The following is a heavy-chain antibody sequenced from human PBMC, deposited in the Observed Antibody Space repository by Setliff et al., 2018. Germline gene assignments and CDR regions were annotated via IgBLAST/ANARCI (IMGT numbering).Heavy chain of an antibody. CDR2: ISHSNTYI. D-gene: IGHD3-22*01. V-gene: IGHV3-21*01. CDR3: TRGNFYYFDRTGRGPNWFDP. J-gene: IGHJ5*02. Sequence: SLRLSCAASGFAFTTYDMNWVRQAPGRGLEWVSSISHSNTYIYYADSVKGRFTISRDNATNSLYLQMTYLRAEDTAVYYCTRGNFYYFDRTGRGPNWFDPWGQGTLVTVS. CDR1: GFAFTTYD.